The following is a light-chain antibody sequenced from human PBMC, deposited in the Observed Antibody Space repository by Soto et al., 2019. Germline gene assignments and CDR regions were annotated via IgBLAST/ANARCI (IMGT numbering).Light chain of an antibody. CDR3: NRYKIYSFT. V-gene: IGKV1-5*03. J-gene: IGKJ3*01. CDR2: KAS. Sequence: DIQMTQSPATLSASVGDRVTITCRASQSISSWLAWYQQKPGKAPKLLIYKASSLESGVPSRFRGSGSGTEFTPTIGSLQPDDFAIYSCNRYKIYSFTFGLGTKVNIK. CDR1: QSISSW.